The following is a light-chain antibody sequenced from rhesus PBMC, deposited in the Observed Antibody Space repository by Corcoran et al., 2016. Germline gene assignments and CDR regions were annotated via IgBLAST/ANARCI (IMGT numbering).Light chain of an antibody. Sequence: QAVLTQPRSVSGSPGQSVTISCTGTSSDIGGYNSVSWYRQHPGTAPKLMLFEVTKRPSGVSDRFSGSKSGNTASLTISGLQAEDETDYYCCSYAGSDTYIFGAGTRLTVL. CDR3: CSYAGSDTYI. V-gene: IGLV2-32*01. CDR1: SSDIGGYNS. CDR2: EVT. J-gene: IGLJ1*01.